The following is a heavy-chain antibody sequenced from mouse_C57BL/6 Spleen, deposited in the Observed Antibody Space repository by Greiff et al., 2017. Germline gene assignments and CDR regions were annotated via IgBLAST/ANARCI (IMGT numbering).Heavy chain of an antibody. V-gene: IGHV1-7*01. CDR2: INPSSGYT. D-gene: IGHD1-1*01. Sequence: QVQLQQSGAELAKPGASVKLSCKASGYTFTSYWMHWVKQRPGQGLEWIGYINPSSGYTKYNQKFKDKATLTEYKSSSTAYMKLSSLKDEDAAVCYCARDTNVVEPDYWGQGTSVTVSS. CDR3: ARDTNVVEPDY. CDR1: GYTFTSYW. J-gene: IGHJ4*01.